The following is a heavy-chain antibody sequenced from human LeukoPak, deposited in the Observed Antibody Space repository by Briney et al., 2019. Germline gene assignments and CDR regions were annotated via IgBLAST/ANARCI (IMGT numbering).Heavy chain of an antibody. Sequence: GASVKVSCKASGGTFSSYAISWVRQAPGQGLEWMGGIIPIFGTANYAQKFQGRVTITTDESASTAYMELSSLRSEDTAVYYCARVGPAGFSDYWGQGTLVTVSS. CDR1: GGTFSSYA. J-gene: IGHJ4*02. D-gene: IGHD2-2*01. V-gene: IGHV1-69*05. CDR3: ARVGPAGFSDY. CDR2: IIPIFGTA.